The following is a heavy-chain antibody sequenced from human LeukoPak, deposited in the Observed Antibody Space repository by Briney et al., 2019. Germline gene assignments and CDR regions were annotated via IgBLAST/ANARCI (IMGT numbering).Heavy chain of an antibody. CDR1: GYTFDVYA. Sequence: PGGSLRLSCAASGYTFDVYAMHWVRHAPGKGLEWVSLISWDGGSTYYADSVKGRFTISRDNSKNSLYLQMNSLRAEDTALYYCAKDHCSSTSCYADYWGQGTLVTVSS. CDR2: ISWDGGST. D-gene: IGHD2-2*01. J-gene: IGHJ4*02. CDR3: AKDHCSSTSCYADY. V-gene: IGHV3-43D*04.